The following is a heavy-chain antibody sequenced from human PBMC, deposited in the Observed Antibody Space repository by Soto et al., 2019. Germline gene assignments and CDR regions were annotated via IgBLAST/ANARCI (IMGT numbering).Heavy chain of an antibody. Sequence: SETLSLTCTVSGGAISSYYWTWIRQPAGKGLEWIGRIYSSGSTKYNPSLQSRVTMSLDTSKNQFSLRLTSVTAAGTAVYYCARGQRFSDWFDPWGQGTLVTVS. CDR2: IYSSGST. CDR3: ARGQRFSDWFDP. CDR1: GGAISSYY. D-gene: IGHD3-3*01. J-gene: IGHJ5*02. V-gene: IGHV4-4*07.